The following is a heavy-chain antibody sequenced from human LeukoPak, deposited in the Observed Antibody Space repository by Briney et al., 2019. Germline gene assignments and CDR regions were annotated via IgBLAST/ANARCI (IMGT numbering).Heavy chain of an antibody. V-gene: IGHV1-69*10. Sequence: SVKDSSMASGGTSSSYVTSRVRQAPGQGLEWMGRIIPILGKANYAQKFQGSVTITADKSTSKAYMELSSLRSKDTAVYYCARDSGAYGSKVTGVEPDYWGQGTLVTVSS. CDR1: GGTSSSYV. D-gene: IGHD4-23*01. J-gene: IGHJ4*02. CDR2: IIPILGKA. CDR3: ARDSGAYGSKVTGVEPDY.